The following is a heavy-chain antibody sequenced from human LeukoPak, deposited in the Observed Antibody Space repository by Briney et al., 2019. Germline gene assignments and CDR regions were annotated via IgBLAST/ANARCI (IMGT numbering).Heavy chain of an antibody. V-gene: IGHV4-59*08. D-gene: IGHD5-18*01. Sequence: SETLSLTCTVSGGSFSKYYWSWIRQPPGKGLECIGDVYYNGDTNYNPSLKSRVTISVDTSKNQFSLKLSSVTAADTAVYYCTRGYSHGLYDYWGQGTLVTVSS. J-gene: IGHJ4*02. CDR3: TRGYSHGLYDY. CDR2: VYYNGDT. CDR1: GGSFSKYY.